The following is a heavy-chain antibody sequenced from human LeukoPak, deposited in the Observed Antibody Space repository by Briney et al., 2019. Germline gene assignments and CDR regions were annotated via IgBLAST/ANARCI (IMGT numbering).Heavy chain of an antibody. J-gene: IGHJ4*02. CDR2: ITTNTGNA. Sequence: ASVKVSCKASGYTFTSYDINWVRQAPGQGLEWMGWITTNTGNATYAQGFTRRFVFSLDTSVSTAYLQISSLKAEDTAVYYCAREGSDSSGWYFDYWGQGTLVTVSS. CDR3: AREGSDSSGWYFDY. CDR1: GYTFTSYD. V-gene: IGHV7-4-1*02. D-gene: IGHD6-19*01.